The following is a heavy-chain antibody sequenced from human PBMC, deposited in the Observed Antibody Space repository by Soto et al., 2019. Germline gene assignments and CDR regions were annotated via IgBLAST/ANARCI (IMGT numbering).Heavy chain of an antibody. D-gene: IGHD6-25*01. V-gene: IGHV4-59*01. CDR2: IYYSGNT. CDR3: ARLGPATTYFYYYGLDV. CDR1: GGSISSYY. Sequence: SETLSLTCTVSGGSISSYYWSWIRQPPGKGLEWIGYIYYSGNTNYNPSLKSRVTISVDTSKNQFSLKLSSVTAADTAVYYCARLGPATTYFYYYGLDVWGQGTTVTVSS. J-gene: IGHJ6*02.